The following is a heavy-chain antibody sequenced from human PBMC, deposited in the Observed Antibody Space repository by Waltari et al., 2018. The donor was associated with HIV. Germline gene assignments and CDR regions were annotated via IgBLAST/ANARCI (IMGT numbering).Heavy chain of an antibody. J-gene: IGHJ4*02. CDR3: ATATYYDFWSGYDPFDY. V-gene: IGHV3-23*01. CDR1: GFTFSSYA. D-gene: IGHD3-3*01. Sequence: EVQLLESGGGLVQPGGSLRLSCAASGFTFSSYAMSWVRQAPGKGLEWVSAISGSGGSTYYADSVKGRFTISRDNSKNTLYLQMNSLRAEDTAVYYCATATYYDFWSGYDPFDYWGQGTLVTVSS. CDR2: ISGSGGST.